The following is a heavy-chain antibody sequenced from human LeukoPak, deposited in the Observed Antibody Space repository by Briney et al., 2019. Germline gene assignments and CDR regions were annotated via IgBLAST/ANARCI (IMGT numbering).Heavy chain of an antibody. CDR1: GGTFSSYA. D-gene: IGHD3-10*01. CDR2: IIQILGIA. Sequence: SVKVSCKASGGTFSSYAISWVRQAPGQGLEWMGRIIQILGIANYAQKFQGRVTITADKSTSTAYMELSSLRSEDTAVYYCARREVTIYGSGTSSGMDVWGQGTTVPVSS. CDR3: ARREVTIYGSGTSSGMDV. V-gene: IGHV1-69*04. J-gene: IGHJ6*02.